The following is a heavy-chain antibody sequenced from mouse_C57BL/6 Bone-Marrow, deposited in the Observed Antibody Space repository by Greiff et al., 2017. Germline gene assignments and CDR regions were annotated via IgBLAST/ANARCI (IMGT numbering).Heavy chain of an antibody. CDR1: GFTFSSYA. D-gene: IGHD2-10*02. Sequence: DVQLQESGGGLVKPGGSLKLSCAASGFTFSSYAMSWVRQTPEKSLEWVATISDGGSYTYYPDNVKGRFTISRDNAKNNLYLQMSHLKSEDTAMYDCARDRYGFYAMDYWGQGTSVTVSS. J-gene: IGHJ4*01. CDR2: ISDGGSYT. V-gene: IGHV5-4*01. CDR3: ARDRYGFYAMDY.